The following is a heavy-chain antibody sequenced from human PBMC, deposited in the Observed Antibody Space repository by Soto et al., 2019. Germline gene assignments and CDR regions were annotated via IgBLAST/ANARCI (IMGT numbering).Heavy chain of an antibody. CDR1: GGSISSSSYY. J-gene: IGHJ6*02. Sequence: KHSETLSLTCTVSGGSISSSSYYWGWIRQPPGKGLEWIGSIYYTGNTYYNPSLKSRVTISVDTSKNQFSLKLRSVIVADTAVYHCARFVRSCSGTTCYTRADVWGQGTTVTVSS. CDR2: IYYTGNT. CDR3: ARFVRSCSGTTCYTRADV. D-gene: IGHD2-2*02. V-gene: IGHV4-39*07.